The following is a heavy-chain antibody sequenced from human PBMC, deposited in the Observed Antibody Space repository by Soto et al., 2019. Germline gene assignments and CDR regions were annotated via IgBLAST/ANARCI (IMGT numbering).Heavy chain of an antibody. CDR3: ARERAYGMDV. CDR1: GYTFSSYD. V-gene: IGHV1-8*01. Sequence: QVQLVQSGAEVKKPGASVKVSCKASGYTFSSYDINWVRQATGQGLEWMGWMNPNTGNTVYAQKFQGRVTMTRNTSISTAYMQLTSLRSEDTAVYYSARERAYGMDVWRQGTTVTVSS. J-gene: IGHJ6*02. CDR2: MNPNTGNT.